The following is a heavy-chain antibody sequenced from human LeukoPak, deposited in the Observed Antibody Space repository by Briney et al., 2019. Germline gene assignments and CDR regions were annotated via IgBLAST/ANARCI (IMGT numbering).Heavy chain of an antibody. D-gene: IGHD6-19*01. CDR1: GFTFSNYG. V-gene: IGHV3-30*03. CDR3: ARERENSGLSYYFDY. CDR2: TSYDETHK. J-gene: IGHJ4*02. Sequence: GGSLRLSCAASGFTFSNYGMHWVRQPPGKGLEWVAVTSYDETHKYYADSVKGRFTISRDNSKNTLYLQMNSLRAEDTAVYYCARERENSGLSYYFDYWGQGTLVTVSS.